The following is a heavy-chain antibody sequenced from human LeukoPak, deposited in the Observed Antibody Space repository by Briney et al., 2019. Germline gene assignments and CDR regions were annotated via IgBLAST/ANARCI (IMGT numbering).Heavy chain of an antibody. V-gene: IGHV1-69*05. CDR1: GYTFTSYD. J-gene: IGHJ4*02. D-gene: IGHD2-21*02. Sequence: SVKVSCKASGYTFTSYDINWVRQATGQGLEWMGGIIPIFGTANYAQKFQGRVTITTDESTSTAYMELSSLRSEDTAVYYCARLGPYCGGDCYSSAGYWGQGTLVTVSS. CDR2: IIPIFGTA. CDR3: ARLGPYCGGDCYSSAGY.